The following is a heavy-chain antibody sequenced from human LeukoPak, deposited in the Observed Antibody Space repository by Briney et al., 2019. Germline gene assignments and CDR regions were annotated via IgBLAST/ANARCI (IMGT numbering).Heavy chain of an antibody. CDR3: ARGLRLYSGCDFLRY. CDR1: GGSFSGYY. J-gene: IGHJ4*02. D-gene: IGHD5-12*01. CDR2: INHSGST. V-gene: IGHV4-34*01. Sequence: PSETLSLTCAVYGGSFSGYYWSWIRQPPGKGLEWIGEINHSGSTNYNASLKSRVTISVDTSKNQFSLKLSSVTAADTAAYYCARGLRLYSGCDFLRYWGQGTLVTVSS.